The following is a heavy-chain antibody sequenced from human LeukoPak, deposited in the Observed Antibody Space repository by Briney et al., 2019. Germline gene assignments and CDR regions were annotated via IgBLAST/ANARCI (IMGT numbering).Heavy chain of an antibody. D-gene: IGHD6-19*01. V-gene: IGHV4-59*12. CDR3: ARAYGGSSGWYWRFDY. CDR2: IYYSGST. Sequence: SETLSLTCTVSGGSISSYYWSWIRQPPGKGLEWIGYIYYSGSTNYNPSLKSRVTISVDTSKNQFSLKLSSVTAADTAVYYCARAYGGSSGWYWRFDYWGQGTLVTVSS. CDR1: GGSISSYY. J-gene: IGHJ4*02.